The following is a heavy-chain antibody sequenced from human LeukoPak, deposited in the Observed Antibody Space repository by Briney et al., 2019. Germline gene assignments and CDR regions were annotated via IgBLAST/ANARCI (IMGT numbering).Heavy chain of an antibody. CDR3: ARDKVRGYSSSWYDY. CDR1: GFTFSSYA. Sequence: PGGSLRLSCAASGFTFSSYAMSWVRQAPGKGLEWVANIKQDGSEKYYVDSVNGRFTISRDNAKNSLYLQMNSLRAEDTAVYYCARDKVRGYSSSWYDYWGQGTLVTVSS. J-gene: IGHJ4*02. V-gene: IGHV3-7*01. D-gene: IGHD6-13*01. CDR2: IKQDGSEK.